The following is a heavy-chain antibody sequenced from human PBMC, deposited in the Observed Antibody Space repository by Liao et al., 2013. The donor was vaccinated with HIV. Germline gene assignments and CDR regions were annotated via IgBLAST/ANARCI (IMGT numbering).Heavy chain of an antibody. CDR1: GGSISSSSYY. J-gene: IGHJ4*02. V-gene: IGHV4-39*07. CDR2: IYYSGST. D-gene: IGHD3-22*01. CDR3: ARGARRYYYDSSGYYFFDY. Sequence: QVQLQESGPGLVKPSQTLSLTCTVSGGSISSSSYYWGWIRQPPGKGLDWIGTIYYSGSTYYNPSLKSRVTISVDTSKNQFSLKLSSVTAADTAVYYCARGARRYYYDSSGYYFFDYWGQGTLVTVSS.